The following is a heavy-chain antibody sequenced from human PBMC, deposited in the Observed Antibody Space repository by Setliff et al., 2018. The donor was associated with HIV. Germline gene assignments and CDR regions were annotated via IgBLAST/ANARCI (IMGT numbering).Heavy chain of an antibody. J-gene: IGHJ3*02. CDR1: GYTFTSYY. CDR2: MNPSGGSI. CDR3: ARGSSSIAAAYPDALDI. V-gene: IGHV1-46*01. Sequence: AASVKVSCKASGYTFTSYYMHWVRQAPGQGLEWMGIMNPSGGSISYAQKFQGRVTMTTDTSTSTAYMELRSLRSDDTAVYYCARGSSSIAAAYPDALDIWGQGTMVTVSS. D-gene: IGHD6-13*01.